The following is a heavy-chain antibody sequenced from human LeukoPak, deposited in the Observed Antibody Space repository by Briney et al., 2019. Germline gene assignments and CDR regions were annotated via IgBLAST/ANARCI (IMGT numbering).Heavy chain of an antibody. CDR2: ISGSGGST. V-gene: IGHV3-23*01. D-gene: IGHD4-17*01. Sequence: PGGSLRLSCAASGFTFSSYAMSWVRQAPGKGLEWVSGISGSGGSTYYADSVKGRFTISRDNAKNSLYLQMNSLTVEDTAVYYCATDDYGPAGYGGQGTLVTVSS. CDR1: GFTFSSYA. CDR3: ATDDYGPAGY. J-gene: IGHJ4*02.